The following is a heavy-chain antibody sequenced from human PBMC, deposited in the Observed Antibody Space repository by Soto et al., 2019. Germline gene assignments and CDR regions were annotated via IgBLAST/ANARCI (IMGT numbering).Heavy chain of an antibody. V-gene: IGHV3-48*03. Sequence: PGGSLRLSCAASGFTFSSYEMNWVRQAPGKGLEWVSYISSGGTTIYYADSEKGRFTISRDNAKNSLDLQMNSLRADDTAIYYCARALDFWSGYLSDWGQGTLVTVSS. CDR2: ISSGGTTI. J-gene: IGHJ4*02. CDR1: GFTFSSYE. D-gene: IGHD3-3*01. CDR3: ARALDFWSGYLSD.